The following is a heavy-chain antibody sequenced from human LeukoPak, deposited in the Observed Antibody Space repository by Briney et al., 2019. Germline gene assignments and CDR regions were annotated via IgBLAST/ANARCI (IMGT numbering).Heavy chain of an antibody. V-gene: IGHV4-34*01. CDR3: ARARGSSSGWGHYYYSLAG. J-gene: IGHJ6*02. CDR1: GGSFSGYY. D-gene: IGHD6-19*01. Sequence: SETLSLTCAVYGGSFSGYYWTWIRRPPGKGLERIGEINDRGNVNYNPSLRSRVTMSVDTAKSQFSVKLTSVTAADTSVFYCARARGSSSGWGHYYYSLAGWGQVTTVTVSS. CDR2: INDRGNV.